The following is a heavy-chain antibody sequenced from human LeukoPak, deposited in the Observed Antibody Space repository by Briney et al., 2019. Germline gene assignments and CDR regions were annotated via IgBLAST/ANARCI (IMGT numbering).Heavy chain of an antibody. Sequence: PGGSLRLSCAASGFTVKDNFMSWVRKAPGKGLEWVSVLYSGGATYYADSVKGRFTISRDNSKNIVFLQMNDLRTEDTAFYYCTRDSANYHFAYWGQGAPVTVSS. CDR3: TRDSANYHFAY. V-gene: IGHV3-66*01. D-gene: IGHD4/OR15-4a*01. CDR2: LYSGGAT. CDR1: GFTVKDNF. J-gene: IGHJ4*02.